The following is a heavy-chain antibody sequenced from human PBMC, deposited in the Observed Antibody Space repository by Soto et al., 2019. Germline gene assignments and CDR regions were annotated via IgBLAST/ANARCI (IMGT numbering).Heavy chain of an antibody. J-gene: IGHJ4*02. D-gene: IGHD4-17*01. V-gene: IGHV1-69*04. CDR3: ARGDGDYDY. Sequence: QVQLVQSGAEVKKPGSSVKVSCKASGDTFSSFTITWVRQAPGQGLEWMGRIIPILDITNYAQKFQGRIAITADKSTSTAYMELSGLTSQDTAVYYRARGDGDYDYWGQGSLVTVSS. CDR2: IIPILDIT. CDR1: GDTFSSFT.